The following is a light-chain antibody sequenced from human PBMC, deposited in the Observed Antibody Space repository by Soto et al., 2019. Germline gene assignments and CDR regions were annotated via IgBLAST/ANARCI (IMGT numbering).Light chain of an antibody. CDR3: SSYTGSDQFPYD. J-gene: IGLJ1*01. CDR2: EVT. Sequence: QSALTQPPSASGSPGQSVTISCTGTSSDVGGYNCVSWYQQHPDKAPKLMIYEVTKRPSGVPDRFSGSKSGNTASLTVSGLQAEDEADYYCSSYTGSDQFPYDFGSGTKLTVL. V-gene: IGLV2-8*01. CDR1: SSDVGGYNC.